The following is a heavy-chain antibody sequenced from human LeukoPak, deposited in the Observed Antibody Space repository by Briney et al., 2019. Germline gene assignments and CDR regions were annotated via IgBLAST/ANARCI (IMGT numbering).Heavy chain of an antibody. CDR3: ARDQGGGDYYFDY. Sequence: GGSLRLSCAASGFTFSSYAMSWVRQAPGKGLEWVSAISGSGGSTYYADSVKGRFTISRDNAKNSLYLQMNSLRAEDTAVYYCARDQGGGDYYFDYWGQGTLVTVSS. CDR1: GFTFSSYA. V-gene: IGHV3-23*01. J-gene: IGHJ4*02. CDR2: ISGSGGST. D-gene: IGHD2-21*02.